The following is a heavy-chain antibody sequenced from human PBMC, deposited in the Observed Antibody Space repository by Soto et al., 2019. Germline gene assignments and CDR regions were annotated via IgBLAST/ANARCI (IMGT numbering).Heavy chain of an antibody. CDR2: IKGTTAGGTT. CDR1: GFTFSNAW. V-gene: IGHV3-15*01. CDR3: ITLGSGWFPY. Sequence: AGGSLRLSCAASGFTFSNAWMSWVRQAPGKGLEWVGRIKGTTAGGTTDYAAPVKGRFTISRDDSKNTLYVQMNSLKTEDTAVYYCITLGSGWFPYWGQGTQVTVSS. J-gene: IGHJ4*02. D-gene: IGHD6-19*01.